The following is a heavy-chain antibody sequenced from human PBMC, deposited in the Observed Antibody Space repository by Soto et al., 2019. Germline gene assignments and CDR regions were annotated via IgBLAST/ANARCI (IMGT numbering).Heavy chain of an antibody. CDR2: IIPIFGTA. CDR3: ARRPRGTYYYYYYGMDV. D-gene: IGHD1-1*01. Sequence: SVKVSCKASGGTFSSYAISWVRQAPGQGLEWMGGIIPIFGTANYAQKFQGGVTITADESTSTAYMELSSLRSEDTAVYYCARRPRGTYYYYYYGMDVWGQGTTVTVS. V-gene: IGHV1-69*13. J-gene: IGHJ6*02. CDR1: GGTFSSYA.